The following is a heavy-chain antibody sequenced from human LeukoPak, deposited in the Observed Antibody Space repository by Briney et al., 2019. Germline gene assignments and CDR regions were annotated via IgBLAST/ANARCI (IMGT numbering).Heavy chain of an antibody. Sequence: GGSLRLSCAASGFTFDDYATHWVRQAPGKGLEWVSLISGDGGSTYYADSVKGRFTISRDNSKNSLYLQMNSLRTEDTALYYCAKDRSSGYPEGVDGIDFWGQGTTVTVSS. D-gene: IGHD3-22*01. J-gene: IGHJ6*02. V-gene: IGHV3-43*02. CDR3: AKDRSSGYPEGVDGIDF. CDR1: GFTFDDYA. CDR2: ISGDGGST.